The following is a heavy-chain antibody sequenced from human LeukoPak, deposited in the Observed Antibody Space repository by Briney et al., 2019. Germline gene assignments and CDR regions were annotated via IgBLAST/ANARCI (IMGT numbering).Heavy chain of an antibody. CDR1: GGSISSYY. D-gene: IGHD6-13*01. CDR2: IYYSGST. CDR3: ARVPGSSWYYYGMDV. J-gene: IGHJ6*02. Sequence: SETLSLTCTVSGGSISSYYWSWIRQPPGKGLEWIGYIYYSGSTNYNPSLKSRVTISVDTPKNQFSLKLSSVTAADTAVYYCARVPGSSWYYYGMDVWGQGTTVTVSS. V-gene: IGHV4-59*01.